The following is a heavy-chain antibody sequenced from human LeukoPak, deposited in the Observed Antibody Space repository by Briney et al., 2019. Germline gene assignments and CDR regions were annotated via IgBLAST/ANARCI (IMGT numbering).Heavy chain of an antibody. J-gene: IGHJ4*02. V-gene: IGHV3-30*18. CDR1: GFTFSSYG. Sequence: GRSLRLSCAASGFTFSSYGMHWVRQAPGKGLEWVAVISYDGSNKYYADSVKGRFTISRDNSKNTLYLQMNSLRAEDTAVYYCAKDQGITMTSYFDYWRQGTLVTVSS. CDR3: AKDQGITMTSYFDY. D-gene: IGHD3-22*01. CDR2: ISYDGSNK.